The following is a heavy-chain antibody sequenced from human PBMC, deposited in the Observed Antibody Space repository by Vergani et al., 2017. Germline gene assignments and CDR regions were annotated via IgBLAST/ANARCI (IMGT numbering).Heavy chain of an antibody. V-gene: IGHV3-23*04. CDR3: AKDNVPGYYDSSGYCDY. D-gene: IGHD3-22*01. Sequence: VQLVESGGGVVQPGRSLRLSCAASGFTFGDHGIHWVRRAPGKGLEWVSGISGSGGFTYYADSVKGRFTISRDNSKNTMFLQMNNLRAEDTAVYYCAKDNVPGYYDSSGYCDYWGQGTLVTVSS. J-gene: IGHJ4*02. CDR1: GFTFGDHG. CDR2: ISGSGGFT.